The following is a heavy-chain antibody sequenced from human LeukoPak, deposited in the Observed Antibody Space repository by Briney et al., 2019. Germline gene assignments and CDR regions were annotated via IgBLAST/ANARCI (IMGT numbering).Heavy chain of an antibody. J-gene: IGHJ4*02. D-gene: IGHD2-2*01. CDR3: ARDAMPGGPHGY. CDR2: TSAYNGNT. Sequence: ASVKVSCKASGYTFTSYGISWVRQAPGQGLEWMGWTSAYNGNTNYAQKLQGRVTMTTDTSTSKAYMELRSLRSDDTAVYYCARDAMPGGPHGYWGQGTLVTVSS. CDR1: GYTFTSYG. V-gene: IGHV1-18*01.